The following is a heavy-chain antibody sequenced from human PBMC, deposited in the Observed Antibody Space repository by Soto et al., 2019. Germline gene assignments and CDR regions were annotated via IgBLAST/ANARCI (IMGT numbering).Heavy chain of an antibody. CDR3: ARGGLGFGLTLYYYYGMDV. CDR1: GYTFTSYD. Sequence: QVQLVQSGAEVKKPGASVKVSCKASGYTFTSYDINWVRQATGQGLEWMGWMNPNSGNTGYAQKFQGRVTMTRNTSISTAYMELSSLRSEDTAVYYCARGGLGFGLTLYYYYGMDVWGQGTTVTVSS. D-gene: IGHD3-10*01. J-gene: IGHJ6*02. V-gene: IGHV1-8*01. CDR2: MNPNSGNT.